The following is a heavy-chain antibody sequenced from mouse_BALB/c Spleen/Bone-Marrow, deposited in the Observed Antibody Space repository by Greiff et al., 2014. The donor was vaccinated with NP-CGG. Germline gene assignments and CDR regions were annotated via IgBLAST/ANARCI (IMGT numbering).Heavy chain of an antibody. CDR2: ISNYYGDA. J-gene: IGHJ4*01. CDR1: GYTFTDYA. Sequence: QVQLQQPGAELVRPRVSVKISCKGSGYTFTDYAMHWVKQSHAKSLEWIGLISNYYGDASYNQKFKGKATMTVDKSSSTAYMELARLTSEDSAIYYCARSGKVRNAMDYWGQGTSVTVS. CDR3: ARSGKVRNAMDY. V-gene: IGHV1S137*01. D-gene: IGHD2-14*01.